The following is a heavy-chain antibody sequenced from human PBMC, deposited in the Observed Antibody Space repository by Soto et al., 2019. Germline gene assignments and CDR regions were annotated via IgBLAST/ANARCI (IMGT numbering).Heavy chain of an antibody. D-gene: IGHD2-21*01. V-gene: IGHV2-5*01. J-gene: IGHJ6*02. CDR2: IYWNDDK. CDR3: AQGLLSDWHYYYYGMDV. CDR1: GFSLSTSGVG. Sequence: SGPTLVNPTQTLTLTCTFSGFSLSTSGVGVGWIRQPPGKALEWLALIYWNDDKRYSPPLKSRLTITKDTSKNQVVLTMTKMDPVHTAKYYCAQGLLSDWHYYYYGMDVCGQGHTVTVSS.